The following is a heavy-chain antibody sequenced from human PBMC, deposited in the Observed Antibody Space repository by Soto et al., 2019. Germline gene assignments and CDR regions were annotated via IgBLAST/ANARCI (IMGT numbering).Heavy chain of an antibody. CDR2: IDPSDSRT. CDR1: GYTFTNYW. Sequence: GESLKISCNCSGYTFTNYWLSWVRQKPGQGLEWMGRIDPSDSRTKYNPSFEGHVTISVDGSISAAFLQWSSLKASDTAIYYCARRRGYSYDFDYWGQGTLVTVS. D-gene: IGHD5-18*01. CDR3: ARRRGYSYDFDY. V-gene: IGHV5-10-1*01. J-gene: IGHJ4*02.